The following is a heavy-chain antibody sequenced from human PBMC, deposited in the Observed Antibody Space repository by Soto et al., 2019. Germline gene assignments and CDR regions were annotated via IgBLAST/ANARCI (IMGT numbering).Heavy chain of an antibody. Sequence: SETLSLTCTVSGASISSGGYYWSWIRQHPGKGLEWIGYIYFSGSTDYNPSLKSRVTISVDTSNNQFSLKLSSVTAADTAVYYCARDSSSYDYLDYWGQGALVTVSS. V-gene: IGHV4-31*03. CDR1: GASISSGGYY. D-gene: IGHD5-12*01. CDR2: IYFSGST. J-gene: IGHJ4*02. CDR3: ARDSSSYDYLDY.